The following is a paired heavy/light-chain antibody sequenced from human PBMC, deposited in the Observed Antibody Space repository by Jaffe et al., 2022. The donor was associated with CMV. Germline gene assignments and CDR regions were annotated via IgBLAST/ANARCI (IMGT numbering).Heavy chain of an antibody. V-gene: IGHV3-11*01. Sequence: QVQLVESGGGLVKPGGSLRLSCAASGFSFSDYYMSWIRQAPGKGLQWVSYISGSSSTIYYADSVKGRFTISRDNAKNSLYLQMNSLRAEDTAVYYCARVYYYDGSGYLNPPAYWGQGTLVTVSS. CDR2: ISGSSSTI. D-gene: IGHD3-22*01. J-gene: IGHJ4*02. CDR3: ARVYYYDGSGYLNPPAY. CDR1: GFSFSDYY.
Light chain of an antibody. CDR1: SSDVGNYNL. Sequence: QSALTQPASVSESPGQSITISCAGTSSDVGNYNLVSWFQHHPGKAPKLMIYEVTKRPSGVSNRFSGSKSGNTASLTISGLQAEDEADYYCCSYAGSSTVWVFGGGTKLTVL. J-gene: IGLJ3*02. CDR2: EVT. V-gene: IGLV2-23*02. CDR3: CSYAGSSTVWV.